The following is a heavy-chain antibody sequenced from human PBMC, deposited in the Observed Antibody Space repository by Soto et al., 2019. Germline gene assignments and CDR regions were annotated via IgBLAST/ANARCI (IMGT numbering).Heavy chain of an antibody. J-gene: IGHJ6*02. Sequence: ASVKVSCKVSGYTLTELSMHWVRQAPGKGLEWLGGFDPEDGETIYAQKFQGRFTMTEDTSTDTAYMELRSLRSEDTAVYYCARGGCGEFPYYYGMEVWGQGTTVTVSS. D-gene: IGHD3-10*01. CDR3: ARGGCGEFPYYYGMEV. V-gene: IGHV1-24*01. CDR1: GYTLTELS. CDR2: FDPEDGET.